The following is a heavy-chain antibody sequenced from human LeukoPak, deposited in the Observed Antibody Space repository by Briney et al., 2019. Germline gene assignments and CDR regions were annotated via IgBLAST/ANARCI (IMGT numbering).Heavy chain of an antibody. CDR3: AKGSGSSWYPPEY. Sequence: GGSLRLSCAASGFTFSSYAMSWVRQAPGKGLEWVSAISGSGGSTYYADSVKGRFTISRGNSKNTLYLQMNSLRAEDTAVYYCAKGSGSSWYPPEYWGQGTLVTVSS. CDR1: GFTFSSYA. J-gene: IGHJ4*02. D-gene: IGHD6-13*01. V-gene: IGHV3-23*01. CDR2: ISGSGGST.